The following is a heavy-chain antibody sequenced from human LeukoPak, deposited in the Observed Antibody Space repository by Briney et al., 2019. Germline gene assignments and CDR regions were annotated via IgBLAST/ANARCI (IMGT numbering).Heavy chain of an antibody. CDR1: GYTFTGYY. CDR3: ARGDYDTSGYKFDY. CDR2: IIPNRGGT. Sequence: ASVKVSCKASGYTFTGYYMHWVRQAPGQGLEWMGRIIPNRGGTNSGQKFQGRLTMTRDTSISTAYMELSRLSSDDTAVYYCARGDYDTSGYKFDYWGQGTLVTVSS. V-gene: IGHV1-2*06. D-gene: IGHD3-22*01. J-gene: IGHJ4*02.